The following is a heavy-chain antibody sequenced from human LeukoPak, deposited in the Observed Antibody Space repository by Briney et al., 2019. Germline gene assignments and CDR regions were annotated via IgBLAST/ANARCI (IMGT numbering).Heavy chain of an antibody. Sequence: ASVKVSCKASGYTFTGYYMHWVRQAPGQGLEWMGWINPNGGGTNYAQKFQGRVSMTRDTSISTAYMELSRLRSDDTAVYYCARVRITMVRGPGPYFQHWGQGTLVTDSS. V-gene: IGHV1-2*02. J-gene: IGHJ1*01. CDR3: ARVRITMVRGPGPYFQH. CDR1: GYTFTGYY. D-gene: IGHD3-10*01. CDR2: INPNGGGT.